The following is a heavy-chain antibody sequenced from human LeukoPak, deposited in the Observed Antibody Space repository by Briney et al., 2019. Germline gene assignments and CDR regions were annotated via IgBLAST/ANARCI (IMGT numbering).Heavy chain of an antibody. V-gene: IGHV3-66*01. CDR1: GFTVSTEY. J-gene: IGHJ4*02. CDR2: LYPEGNT. Sequence: PGGSLRLSCAASGFTVSTEYMDWVRQAPGKGLEWVSILYPEGNTYYADPVKGRFTISRDNSKNTLYLQMNSLRAEDTAVYYCAKDPTHCRVWDDYDSRRLSHWGQGTLVTVSS. D-gene: IGHD3-22*01. CDR3: AKDPTHCRVWDDYDSRRLSH.